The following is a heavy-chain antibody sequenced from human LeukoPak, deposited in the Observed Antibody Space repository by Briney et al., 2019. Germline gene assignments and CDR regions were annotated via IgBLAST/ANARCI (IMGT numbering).Heavy chain of an antibody. CDR2: ISYDGSNK. D-gene: IGHD6-19*01. V-gene: IGHV3-30*18. CDR3: AKDLSSSGWYEGGDAFDI. CDR1: GFTFSSYG. J-gene: IGHJ3*02. Sequence: PGGSLRLSCAASGFTFSSYGMHWVRQAPGKGLEWVAVISYDGSNKYYADSVKGRFTISRDNSKNTLYLQMNSLRAEDTAVYYCAKDLSSSGWYEGGDAFDIWGQGTMVTVSS.